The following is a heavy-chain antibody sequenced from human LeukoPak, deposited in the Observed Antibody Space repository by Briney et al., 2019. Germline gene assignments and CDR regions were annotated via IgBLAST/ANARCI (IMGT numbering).Heavy chain of an antibody. CDR3: ARGSYRYSSSNYFDY. V-gene: IGHV1-46*01. CDR2: IDPSGGST. J-gene: IGHJ4*02. D-gene: IGHD6-6*01. CDR1: GYTFTSYY. Sequence: GASVKVSCKASGYTFTSYYMHWVRQAPGQGLEWMGIIDPSGGSTSYAQKFQGRVTMTRDTSTSTVYMELSSLRSEDTAVYYCARGSYRYSSSNYFDYWGQGTLVTVSS.